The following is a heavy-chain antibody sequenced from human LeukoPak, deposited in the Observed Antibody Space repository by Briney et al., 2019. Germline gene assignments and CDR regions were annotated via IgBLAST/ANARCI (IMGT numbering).Heavy chain of an antibody. V-gene: IGHV1-2*02. D-gene: IGHD6-13*01. CDR2: INPNSGGT. CDR3: ARDLKVGRPAAAVN. CDR1: GYTFTGYY. J-gene: IGHJ4*02. Sequence: ASVKVSCKASGYTFTGYYMYWVRQSPGQGLEWMGWINPNSGGTNYAQKFQGRVTMTRDTSISTAYMELSRLRSDDTAVYYCARDLKVGRPAAAVNWGQGTLVTVSS.